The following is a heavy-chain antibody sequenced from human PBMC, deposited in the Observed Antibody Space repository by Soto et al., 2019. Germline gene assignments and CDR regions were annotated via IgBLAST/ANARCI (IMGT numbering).Heavy chain of an antibody. V-gene: IGHV3-11*05. D-gene: IGHD3-9*01. Sequence: QVQLVESGGGLVKPGGSLRLSCAASGFTFSDYYMSWIRQAPAKGLEWVSYISSSSSYTNYADSVKGRFTISRDNAKNSLYRQMNSLRAEDTAVYYCARPSSFFDSYYFAYWGQGTLVTVSS. J-gene: IGHJ4*02. CDR3: ARPSSFFDSYYFAY. CDR1: GFTFSDYY. CDR2: ISSSSSYT.